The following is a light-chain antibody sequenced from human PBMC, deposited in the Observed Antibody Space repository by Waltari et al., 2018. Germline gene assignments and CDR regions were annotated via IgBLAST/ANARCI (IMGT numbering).Light chain of an antibody. CDR2: GAS. CDR1: QSVSSY. J-gene: IGKJ5*01. V-gene: IGKV3-11*01. Sequence: EIVLTQSPATLSLSPGERATLSCRASQSVSSYLVWHQQKPGQTPRRPIYGASHRATGIPARFSGSGSGTDFTLTISSLESEDFAVYYCHQRSNWPITFGQGTRLEIK. CDR3: HQRSNWPIT.